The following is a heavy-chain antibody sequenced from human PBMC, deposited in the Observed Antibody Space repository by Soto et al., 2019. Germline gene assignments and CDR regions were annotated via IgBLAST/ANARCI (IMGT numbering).Heavy chain of an antibody. D-gene: IGHD3-10*01. J-gene: IGHJ6*03. CDR3: ARCGISGESYYYFDV. V-gene: IGHV3-23*01. Sequence: EVQLLESGGGLIQPGGSLRLSCAASGFTFSSYAMSWVRQAPGKGLEWVSSIGASGGSTYYADSVKGRFAISRDNAKNTLYLQMNSLRAEDTAVYYCARCGISGESYYYFDVWGKGTMVTVSS. CDR1: GFTFSSYA. CDR2: IGASGGST.